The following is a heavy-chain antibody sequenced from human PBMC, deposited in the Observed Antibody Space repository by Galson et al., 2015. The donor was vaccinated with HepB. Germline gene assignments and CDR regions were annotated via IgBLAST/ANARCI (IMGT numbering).Heavy chain of an antibody. V-gene: IGHV4-39*01. J-gene: IGHJ5*02. CDR2: IYYTGIT. CDR3: ARVTISGAGTDWFDP. D-gene: IGHD6-19*01. Sequence: ETLSLTCTISGDSISSSLVYWGWIRQPPGKGLEWIGNIYYTGITYYNPSLKSRVAISLEMSKNQLPLELNSVTVADTAVYFCARVTISGAGTDWFDPWGQGTLVTVSS. CDR1: GDSISSSLVY.